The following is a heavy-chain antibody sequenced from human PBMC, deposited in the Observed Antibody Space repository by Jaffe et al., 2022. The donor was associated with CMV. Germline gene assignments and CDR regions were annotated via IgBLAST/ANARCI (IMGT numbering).Heavy chain of an antibody. D-gene: IGHD2-2*01. V-gene: IGHV5-51*01. CDR2: INPDDSAT. CDR3: ARDAHNRAHFDY. Sequence: EVQLVQSGVEVKKSGESLKISCQGSGYSFNDYWIGWVRQMPGKGLEWMGIINPDDSATSYSPSFQGQVTISVDKSINTAYLQWSSLKTSDTATYYCARDAHNRAHFDYWGQGTLVTVSS. CDR1: GYSFNDYW. J-gene: IGHJ4*02.